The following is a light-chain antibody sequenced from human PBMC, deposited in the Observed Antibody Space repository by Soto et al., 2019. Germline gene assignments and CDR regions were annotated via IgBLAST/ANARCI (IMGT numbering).Light chain of an antibody. CDR2: GAS. Sequence: DIVMTQSPATLSVSPGERATLYCRARPSVRSNLAWYQQKPGQAPRLLIYGASTRATGIPTRFSGSGSGTEFTVTISSLQSEDFAVYYCQQYNNLPPWTCGQGTKVELK. J-gene: IGKJ1*01. CDR3: QQYNNLPPWT. CDR1: PSVRSN. V-gene: IGKV3-15*01.